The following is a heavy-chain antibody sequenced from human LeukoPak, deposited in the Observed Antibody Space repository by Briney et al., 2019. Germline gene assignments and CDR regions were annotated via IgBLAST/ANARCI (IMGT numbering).Heavy chain of an antibody. D-gene: IGHD1-7*01. Sequence: PSGTLSLTCTVSGGSISSDYWSWSRQPPGKGLEWIGYIYYSGSTNYNPSLKSRVTISVDTSKNQFSLKLSSVTAADTAVYYCARVGLELHMDVWGKGTTVTVSS. CDR1: GGSISSDY. CDR2: IYYSGST. V-gene: IGHV4-59*01. J-gene: IGHJ6*03. CDR3: ARVGLELHMDV.